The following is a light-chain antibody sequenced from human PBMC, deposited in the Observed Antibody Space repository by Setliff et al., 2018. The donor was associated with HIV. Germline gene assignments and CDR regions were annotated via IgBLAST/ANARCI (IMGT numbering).Light chain of an antibody. CDR3: QVWDSSSDHYV. Sequence: SSELTQPPSVSVAPGKTARITCGGNNIGSKSVHWHQQKPGQAPVLVIYYDSDRPSGIPERFSGSNSGNTATLTISRVEAGDEADYYCQVWDSSSDHYVFGTGTKV. CDR2: YDS. V-gene: IGLV3-21*04. J-gene: IGLJ1*01. CDR1: NIGSKS.